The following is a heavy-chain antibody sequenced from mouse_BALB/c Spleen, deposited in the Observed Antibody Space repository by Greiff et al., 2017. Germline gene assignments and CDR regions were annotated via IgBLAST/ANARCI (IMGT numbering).Heavy chain of an antibody. CDR3: AKDIAYYYGSGSWFAY. V-gene: IGHV5-4*02. Sequence: EVQLVESGGGLVKPGGSLKLSCAASGFTFSDYYMYWVRQTPEKRLEWVATISDGGSYTYYPDSVKGRFTISRDNAKNNLYLQMSSLKSEDTAMYYCAKDIAYYYGSGSWFAYWGQGTLVTVSA. J-gene: IGHJ3*01. CDR2: ISDGGSYT. CDR1: GFTFSDYY. D-gene: IGHD1-1*01.